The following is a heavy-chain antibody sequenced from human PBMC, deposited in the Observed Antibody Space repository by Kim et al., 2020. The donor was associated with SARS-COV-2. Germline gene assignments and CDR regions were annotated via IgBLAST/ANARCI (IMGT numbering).Heavy chain of an antibody. D-gene: IGHD3-10*01. CDR3: ARAPPGATIFDY. J-gene: IGHJ4*02. Sequence: YPGSVKGRFTSPRENAKTSLYLQMKSLRAGDTAVYYCARAPPGATIFDYWGQGTLVTVSS. V-gene: IGHV3-13*01.